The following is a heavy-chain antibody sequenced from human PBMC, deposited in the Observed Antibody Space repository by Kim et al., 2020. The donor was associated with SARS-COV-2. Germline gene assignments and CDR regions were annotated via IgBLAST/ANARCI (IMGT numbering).Heavy chain of an antibody. CDR1: RFTFSSYA. D-gene: IGHD3-22*01. J-gene: IGHJ4*02. Sequence: GGSLRLSCAASRFTFSSYAMHWVRQAPGKGLEWVAVISYDGNNKYYDDAVKGRFTISRNTTKNTLDLHMNSRRAEDTAGYYCARGPITMIVVGLGYWGQGTLVTVSS. V-gene: IGHV3-30-3*01. CDR3: ARGPITMIVVGLGY. CDR2: ISYDGNNK.